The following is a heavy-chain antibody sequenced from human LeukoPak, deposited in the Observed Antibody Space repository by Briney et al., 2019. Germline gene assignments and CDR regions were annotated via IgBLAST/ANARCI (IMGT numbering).Heavy chain of an antibody. Sequence: KSSETLSLTCTVSGGSISSSSYYWGWIRQPPGKGLEWIGSIYYSGSTCYNPSLKSRVTISVDTSKNQFSLKLSPVTAADTAVYYCASNAGIWFDPWGQGTLVTVSS. D-gene: IGHD1-1*01. J-gene: IGHJ5*02. V-gene: IGHV4-39*07. CDR3: ASNAGIWFDP. CDR1: GGSISSSSYY. CDR2: IYYSGST.